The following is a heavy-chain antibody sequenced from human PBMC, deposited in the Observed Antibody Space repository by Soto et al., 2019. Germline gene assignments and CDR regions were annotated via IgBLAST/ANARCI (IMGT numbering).Heavy chain of an antibody. D-gene: IGHD6-13*01. V-gene: IGHV4-4*07. CDR1: GGSISSYY. Sequence: SETLSLTCTVSGGSISSYYWSWIRQPAGKGLEWIGRIYTSGSTNYNPSLKSRVTMSVDTSKNQFSLKLSSVTAADTAVYYCARVVKDSSSWYLWFDPWGQGTLVTVS. J-gene: IGHJ5*02. CDR2: IYTSGST. CDR3: ARVVKDSSSWYLWFDP.